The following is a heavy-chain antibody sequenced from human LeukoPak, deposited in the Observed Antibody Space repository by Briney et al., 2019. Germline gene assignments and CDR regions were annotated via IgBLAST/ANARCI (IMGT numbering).Heavy chain of an antibody. Sequence: AGSLRLSCAASGFTFINACMSWVRQAPGKGLEWVGRIKSKSDGETKDYAATVKGRFTISRDHLARMVYLQMNSLTTEGTAIYYCTTDWGLPNCGGDCYLPWGQGTLVTVSS. CDR3: TTDWGLPNCGGDCYLP. V-gene: IGHV3-15*01. CDR1: GFTFINAC. D-gene: IGHD2-21*02. CDR2: IKSKSDGETK. J-gene: IGHJ5*02.